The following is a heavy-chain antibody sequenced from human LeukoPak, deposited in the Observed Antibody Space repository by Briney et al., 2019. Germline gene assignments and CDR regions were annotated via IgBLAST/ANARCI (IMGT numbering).Heavy chain of an antibody. CDR1: GYTFTGYY. CDR2: INPNSDGT. J-gene: IGHJ4*02. D-gene: IGHD6-19*01. Sequence: ASVKVSCKASGYTFTGYYMHWVRQAPGQGLEWMGWINPNSDGTNYAQKFQGRVTMTRDTSISTAYMELSRLRSDDTAVYYCARTRGSSGWYNYWGQGTLVTVSS. V-gene: IGHV1-2*02. CDR3: ARTRGSSGWYNY.